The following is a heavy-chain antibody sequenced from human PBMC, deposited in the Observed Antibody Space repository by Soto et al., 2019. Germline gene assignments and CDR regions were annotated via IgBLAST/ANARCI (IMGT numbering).Heavy chain of an antibody. J-gene: IGHJ4*02. CDR3: ARMFGYPDIVVGDY. Sequence: SGPTLVNPTEPLTLTCTVSGFSLSNARMGVSWIRQPPGKALEWLAHIFSNDEKSYSTSLKSRLTISKDTSKSQVVLTMTNMDPVDAATYYCARMFGYPDIVVGDYWGQGTLVTVSS. CDR1: GFSLSNARMG. V-gene: IGHV2-26*01. CDR2: IFSNDEK. D-gene: IGHD2-15*01.